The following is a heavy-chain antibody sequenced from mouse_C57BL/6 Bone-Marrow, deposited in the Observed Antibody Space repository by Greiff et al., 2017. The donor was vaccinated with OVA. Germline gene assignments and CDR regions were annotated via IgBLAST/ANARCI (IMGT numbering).Heavy chain of an antibody. CDR1: GYTFTSYW. V-gene: IGHV1-53*01. CDR2: INPSNGGT. J-gene: IGHJ1*03. Sequence: VQLQQPGTELVKPGASVKLSCKASGYTFTSYWMHWVKQRPGQGLEWIGNINPSNGGTNYNEKFKSKATLTVDKSSSTAYMQLSSLTSEDSAVYYGARPDYYGSSPYWYFDVWGTGTTVTVSS. CDR3: ARPDYYGSSPYWYFDV. D-gene: IGHD1-1*01.